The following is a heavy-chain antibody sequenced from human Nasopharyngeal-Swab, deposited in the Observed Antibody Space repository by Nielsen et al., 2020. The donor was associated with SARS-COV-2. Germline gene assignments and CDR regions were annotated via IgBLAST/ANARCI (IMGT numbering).Heavy chain of an antibody. J-gene: IGHJ6*03. CDR1: GGSFSGYY. V-gene: IGHV4-34*01. CDR2: INHSGST. Sequence: SETLSLTCAVYGGSFSGYYWSWIRQPPGKGLEWIGEINHSGSTNYNPSLKSRVTISVDTSKNQFSLKLSSVTAADTAVYYCARSQKWFGSYYCYMDVWGKGTTVTVSS. CDR3: ARSQKWFGSYYCYMDV. D-gene: IGHD3-10*01.